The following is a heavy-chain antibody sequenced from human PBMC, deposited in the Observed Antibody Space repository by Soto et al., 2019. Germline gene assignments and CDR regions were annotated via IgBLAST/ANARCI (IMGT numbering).Heavy chain of an antibody. J-gene: IGHJ4*02. CDR1: GGSISSGGYS. CDR2: IYHSGST. CDR3: ARGDRTDGFAEVDD. V-gene: IGHV4-30-2*01. D-gene: IGHD1-1*01. Sequence: SETLSLTCAVSGGSISSGGYSWSWIRQPPGKGLEWIGYIYHSGSTYYNPSLKSRVTISVDRSKNQFSLKLRSVTAADTAVYYCARGDRTDGFAEVDDWGQGTLVTVSS.